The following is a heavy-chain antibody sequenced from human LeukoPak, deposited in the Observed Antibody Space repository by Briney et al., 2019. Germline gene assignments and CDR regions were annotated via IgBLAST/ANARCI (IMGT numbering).Heavy chain of an antibody. D-gene: IGHD6-19*01. V-gene: IGHV3-21*01. CDR2: ISSSSSYI. CDR3: ARKSIAVAGDFDY. CDR1: GFTFSSHW. J-gene: IGHJ4*02. Sequence: PGGSLRLSCTASGFTFSSHWMTWVRQAPGKGLEWVSSISSSSSYIYYADSVKGRFTISRDNAKNSLYLQMNSLRAEDTAVYYCARKSIAVAGDFDYWGQGTLVTVSS.